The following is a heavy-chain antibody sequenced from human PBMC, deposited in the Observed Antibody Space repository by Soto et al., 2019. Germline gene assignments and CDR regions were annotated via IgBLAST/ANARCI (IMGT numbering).Heavy chain of an antibody. CDR1: GGTFSSYA. CDR3: AADDSSGFDAFDI. V-gene: IGHV1-69*13. Sequence: SVKVSCKASGGTFSSYAISWVRQAPGQGLEWMGGIIPIFGTANYEQKFQGRVTITADESTSTAYMELSSLRSEDTAVYYCAADDSSGFDAFDIWGQGTMVTVSS. D-gene: IGHD3-22*01. CDR2: IIPIFGTA. J-gene: IGHJ3*02.